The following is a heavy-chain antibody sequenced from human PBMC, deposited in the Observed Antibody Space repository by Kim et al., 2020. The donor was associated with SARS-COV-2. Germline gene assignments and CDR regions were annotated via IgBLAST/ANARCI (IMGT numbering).Heavy chain of an antibody. J-gene: IGHJ6*02. Sequence: GGSLRLSCAASGFTFSSYSMNWVRQAPGKGLEWVSYISSSSSTIYYADSVKGRFTISRDNAKNSLYLQMNSLRAEDTAVYYCASPAVDYYGSGSYYYYYGMDVWGQGTTVTVSS. D-gene: IGHD3-10*01. CDR1: GFTFSSYS. CDR3: ASPAVDYYGSGSYYYYYGMDV. CDR2: ISSSSSTI. V-gene: IGHV3-48*04.